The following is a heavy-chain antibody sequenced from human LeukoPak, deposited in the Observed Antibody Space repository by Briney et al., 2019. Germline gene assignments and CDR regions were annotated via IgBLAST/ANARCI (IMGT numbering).Heavy chain of an antibody. Sequence: SETLSLTCTVSGYSISSGYYWGWIRQPPGKGLEWIGTVFYSGTTYYNPSLKSRITISVDTSKNQFSLNLRSVTAADTAVYYCARGPEHYDILTGIDYWGQGTLVTVSS. D-gene: IGHD3-9*01. CDR2: VFYSGTT. CDR1: GYSISSGYY. J-gene: IGHJ4*02. CDR3: ARGPEHYDILTGIDY. V-gene: IGHV4-38-2*02.